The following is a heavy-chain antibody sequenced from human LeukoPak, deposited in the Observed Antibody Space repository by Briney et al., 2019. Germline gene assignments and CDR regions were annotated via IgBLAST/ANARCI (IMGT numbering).Heavy chain of an antibody. J-gene: IGHJ5*02. CDR2: ISWDGGST. D-gene: IGHD3-3*01. Sequence: GGSLRLSCAASGFTFDDYAMHWVRQAPGKGLEWVSLISWDGGSTYYADSVKGRFIISRDNSKNSLYLQMNSLRAEDTALYYCAKDRSLTPRDFWSGYYWFDPWGQGTLVTVSS. CDR3: AKDRSLTPRDFWSGYYWFDP. V-gene: IGHV3-43D*04. CDR1: GFTFDDYA.